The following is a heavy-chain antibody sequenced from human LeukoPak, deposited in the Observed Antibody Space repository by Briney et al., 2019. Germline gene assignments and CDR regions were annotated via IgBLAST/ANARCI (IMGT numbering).Heavy chain of an antibody. Sequence: HPGGSLRLSCAASGFTFSNYAMHWVRQAPGKGLEWVAVISYDGSNKYYADSVKGRFTISRDNSKNTLSLQMSSLRAEDTAVYYCAKSATVGIKAPFDCWGQGALVTVSS. CDR2: ISYDGSNK. CDR3: AKSATVGIKAPFDC. CDR1: GFTFSNYA. J-gene: IGHJ4*02. D-gene: IGHD1-26*01. V-gene: IGHV3-30-3*02.